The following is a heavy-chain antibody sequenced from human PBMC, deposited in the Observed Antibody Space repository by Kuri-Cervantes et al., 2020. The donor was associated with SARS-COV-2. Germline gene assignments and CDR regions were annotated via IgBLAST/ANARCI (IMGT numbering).Heavy chain of an antibody. D-gene: IGHD4-11*01. CDR2: IDWDDDK. Sequence: SGPTLVKPTQTLTLTCTFSGFSLTTSGMCVAWIRQPPGKALEWLARIDWDDDKYYKTSLSTRLSISKDTSKDQVVLTMTNMDSVDTGTYYCVRIRAATVIADYWGQGTLVTVSS. J-gene: IGHJ4*02. V-gene: IGHV2-70*11. CDR3: VRIRAATVIADY. CDR1: GFSLTTSGMC.